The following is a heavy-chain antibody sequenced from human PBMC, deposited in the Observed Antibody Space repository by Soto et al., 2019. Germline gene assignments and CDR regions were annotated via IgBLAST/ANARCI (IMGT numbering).Heavy chain of an antibody. Sequence: PGGSLRLSXAASGFTFSSYAMHWVRQAPGKGLEWVAVISYDGSNKYYADSVKGRFTISRDNSKNTLYLQMNSLRAEDTAVYYCARVGGGSYFGWFDPWGQGTLVTVSS. CDR2: ISYDGSNK. J-gene: IGHJ5*02. D-gene: IGHD1-26*01. CDR3: ARVGGGSYFGWFDP. CDR1: GFTFSSYA. V-gene: IGHV3-30-3*01.